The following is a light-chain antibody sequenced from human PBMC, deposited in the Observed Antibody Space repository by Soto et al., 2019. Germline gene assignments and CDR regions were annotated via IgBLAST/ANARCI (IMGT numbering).Light chain of an antibody. Sequence: QDVVTQEPSMTVSPGGTVTLTCGSSSGAVTSGHYPYWFQQKPGQAPRTLISDTNNRHSWTPARFSGSLLGGKAALTLSGAQPEDEAVYYCLLLYRGTRRVFGPGTKLTVL. CDR1: SGAVTSGHY. CDR2: DTN. V-gene: IGLV7-46*01. CDR3: LLLYRGTRRV. J-gene: IGLJ1*01.